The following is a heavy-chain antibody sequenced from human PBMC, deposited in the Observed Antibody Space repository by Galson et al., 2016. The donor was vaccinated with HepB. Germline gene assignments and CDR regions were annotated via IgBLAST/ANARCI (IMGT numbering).Heavy chain of an antibody. CDR3: AREWELGGYFDY. Sequence: SLRLSCAASGFTFNTYAMTWVRQAPGKGLECVATISGNGIGTAYAGSVKGRLTISRDKSKTTVYLQMDGLSAEDTAVYYCAREWELGGYFDYWGQGTLVTVSS. CDR1: GFTFNTYA. V-gene: IGHV3-23*01. J-gene: IGHJ4*02. CDR2: ISGNGIGT. D-gene: IGHD1-26*01.